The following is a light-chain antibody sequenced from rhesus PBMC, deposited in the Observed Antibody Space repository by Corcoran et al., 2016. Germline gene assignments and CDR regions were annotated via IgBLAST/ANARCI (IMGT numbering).Light chain of an antibody. Sequence: DIQMTQSPSSLSASVQDRVTITCRASQDITNDLAWYQHKPGETPKLLIYEASSLQSGISSRFSGRGSGTDFTLTISSLQSEDFATYYCQHYYTTPWTFGQGTKVEIK. CDR1: QDITND. CDR2: EAS. CDR3: QHYYTTPWT. J-gene: IGKJ1*01. V-gene: IGKV1-25*01.